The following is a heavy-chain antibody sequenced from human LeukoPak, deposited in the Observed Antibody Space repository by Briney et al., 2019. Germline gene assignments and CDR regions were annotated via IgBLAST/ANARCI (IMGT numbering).Heavy chain of an antibody. CDR2: INNDGVST. Sequence: GGSLRLSCATSGFTLSNYWMHWVRQVPGKGLEWLSRINNDGVSTSYADSMKGRFTISRDNAKNTLYLRMNSLRAEDTAIYYCARKPPSGGYGGTIDYWGQGTLVTVSS. CDR3: ARKPPSGGYGGTIDY. J-gene: IGHJ4*02. V-gene: IGHV3-74*01. D-gene: IGHD5-12*01. CDR1: GFTLSNYW.